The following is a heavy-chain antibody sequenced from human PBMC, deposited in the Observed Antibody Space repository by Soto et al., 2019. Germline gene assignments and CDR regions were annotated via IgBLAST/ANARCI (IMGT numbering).Heavy chain of an antibody. CDR2: LYYSGST. V-gene: IGHV4-31*03. D-gene: IGHD3-22*01. J-gene: IGHJ3*02. CDR3: ARDPYYYDSSGYYSVAFDI. Sequence: TLSLPCTVSGGSISSGGSYKSWIRQHRGKGLEWIGYLYYSGSTYYNPSLKSRVTISVDTSKNQFSLKLSSVTAADTAVYYCARDPYYYDSSGYYSVAFDISGQGTMVTVS. CDR1: GGSISSGGSY.